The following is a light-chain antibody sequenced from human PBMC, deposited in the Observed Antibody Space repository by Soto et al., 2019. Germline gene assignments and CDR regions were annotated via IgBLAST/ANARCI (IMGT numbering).Light chain of an antibody. J-gene: IGKJ1*01. CDR2: GAS. Sequence: EIVWTQSPRTQSLSPGERATLSCRASQSVSSSYLAWYQQKPGQAPRLLIYGASSRATGIPDRFSGSGSGTDFTLTISRLEPEDFAVYYCQQYGSPRTFGQGTKV. V-gene: IGKV3-20*01. CDR3: QQYGSPRT. CDR1: QSVSSSY.